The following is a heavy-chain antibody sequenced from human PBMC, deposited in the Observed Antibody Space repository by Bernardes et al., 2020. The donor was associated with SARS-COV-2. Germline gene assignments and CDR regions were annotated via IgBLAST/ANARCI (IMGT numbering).Heavy chain of an antibody. CDR1: GRTFNNCA. D-gene: IGHD2-15*01. CDR2: MSGSGSSA. CDR3: EGPGVLLRLYGMAV. Sequence: WGTLRLSCVVSGRTFNNCAMSWVRKGPGKGLEWVSIMSGSGSSAFYADSVQGRLSVSRDNAKNTVYLQMNSLIAEDTAVYYCEGPGVLLRLYGMAVWGQGTAVPV. V-gene: IGHV3-23*01. J-gene: IGHJ6*02.